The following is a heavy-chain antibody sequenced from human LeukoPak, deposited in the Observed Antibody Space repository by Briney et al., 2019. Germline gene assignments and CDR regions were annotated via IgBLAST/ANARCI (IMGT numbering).Heavy chain of an antibody. CDR1: GFTFSRYW. CDR2: IKQDGSEK. J-gene: IGHJ3*01. D-gene: IGHD2-2*02. Sequence: GGSLRLSCAASGFTFSRYWMSWVRQAPGKGLEWVANIKQDGSEKYYVDSVKGRFTISRDNAKNSLYLQMNSLRAEDTAVYYCARRLYCSGTSCYTGPDAFDVWGQGTVVTVSS. V-gene: IGHV3-7*01. CDR3: ARRLYCSGTSCYTGPDAFDV.